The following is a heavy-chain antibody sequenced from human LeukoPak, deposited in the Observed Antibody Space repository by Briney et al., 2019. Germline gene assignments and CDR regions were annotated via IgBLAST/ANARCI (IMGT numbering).Heavy chain of an antibody. Sequence: PGRSLRLSCAASGFTFSSYGMHWVRQAPGKGLEWVAVIWYDGSNKYYADSVKGRFTISRDDSKNTLYLQMNSLRTEDTAVYYCAKELTRPNRPVAGLNYWGQGTLVTVSS. CDR2: IWYDGSNK. CDR3: AKELTRPNRPVAGLNY. CDR1: GFTFSSYG. J-gene: IGHJ4*02. D-gene: IGHD6-19*01. V-gene: IGHV3-33*06.